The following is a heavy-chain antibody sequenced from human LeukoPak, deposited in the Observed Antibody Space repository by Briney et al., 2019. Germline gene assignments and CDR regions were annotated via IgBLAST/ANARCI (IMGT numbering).Heavy chain of an antibody. CDR1: GGSISSSSYY. J-gene: IGHJ5*02. V-gene: IGHV3-74*01. D-gene: IGHD2-2*02. CDR3: ARRETSYCSSTSCYNP. CDR2: INTDGSST. Sequence: ETLSLTCTVSGGSISSSSYYWGWVRQAPGKGLVWVSRINTDGSSTSYADSVKGRFTISRDNAKNTLYLQMNSLRAEDTAVYYCARRETSYCSSTSCYNPWGQGTLVTVSS.